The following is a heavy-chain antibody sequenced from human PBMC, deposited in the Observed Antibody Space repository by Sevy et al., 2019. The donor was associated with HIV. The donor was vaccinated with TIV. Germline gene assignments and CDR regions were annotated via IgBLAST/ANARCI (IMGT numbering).Heavy chain of an antibody. D-gene: IGHD6-19*01. V-gene: IGHV1-3*01. CDR1: GYTFTSYA. Sequence: ASVKVSCKASGYTFTSYAMHWVRQAPGQRLEWMGWINAGSGNTKYSQKFQGRVTITRDTSASTAYMELSSLRSEDTAVYYCASEGQPWLVNYFQHWGQGTLVTVSS. J-gene: IGHJ1*01. CDR3: ASEGQPWLVNYFQH. CDR2: INAGSGNT.